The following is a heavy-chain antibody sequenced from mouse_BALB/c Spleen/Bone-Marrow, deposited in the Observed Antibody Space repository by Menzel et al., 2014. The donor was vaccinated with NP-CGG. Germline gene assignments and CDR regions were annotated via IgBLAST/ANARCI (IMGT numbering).Heavy chain of an antibody. CDR2: IDPANGNT. D-gene: IGHD2-2*01. CDR1: GFNIKDTY. J-gene: IGHJ2*01. CDR3: ASYVYGYYFDY. V-gene: IGHV14-3*02. Sequence: EVQLVESGAELVKPGASVKLSCTASGFNIKDTYMHWVKQRPEQGLEWIGRIDPANGNTKYDPKFQGKASITADTSSNTAYLQLSSLTSEDTAAYYCASYVYGYYFDYWGQGTTLTVSS.